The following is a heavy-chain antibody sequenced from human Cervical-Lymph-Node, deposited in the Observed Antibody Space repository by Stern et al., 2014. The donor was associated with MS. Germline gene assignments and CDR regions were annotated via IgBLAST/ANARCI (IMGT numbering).Heavy chain of an antibody. J-gene: IGHJ4*02. Sequence: VQLVQSGAEVRKPGASVKVSCKASGYTFTNYGISWVRQSPGQGLEWMGWINTSNGHTNYEQKFQGRVTMTTDTSTNTAYMELGSLRSDDAAVYFCAKLATYGDRDYWGQGTVVSVSS. CDR1: GYTFTNYG. CDR3: AKLATYGDRDY. CDR2: INTSNGHT. V-gene: IGHV1-18*01. D-gene: IGHD5-24*01.